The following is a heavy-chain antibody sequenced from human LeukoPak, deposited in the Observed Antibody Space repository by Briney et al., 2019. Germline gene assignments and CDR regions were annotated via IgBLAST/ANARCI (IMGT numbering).Heavy chain of an antibody. D-gene: IGHD2-15*01. J-gene: IGHJ5*02. CDR2: INHSGST. Sequence: SETLSLTCAVYGGSFSGYYWSWIRQPPGKGLEWLGEINHSGSTNYNPPLKSRVTISVDTSKNQFSLKLSSVTAADTAVYYCARGGVYCSGGSCYSWFDPWGQGTLVTVSS. CDR1: GGSFSGYY. CDR3: ARGGVYCSGGSCYSWFDP. V-gene: IGHV4-34*01.